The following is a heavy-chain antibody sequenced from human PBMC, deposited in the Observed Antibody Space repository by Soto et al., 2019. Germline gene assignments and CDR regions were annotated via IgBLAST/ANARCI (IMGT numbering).Heavy chain of an antibody. CDR2: IIPIFGTA. CDR1: GGTFSSYA. CDR3: AREESYSSSSRYGMDV. Sequence: QVQLVQSGAEVKKPGSSVKVSCKASGGTFSSYAISWVRQAPGQGLEWMGGIIPIFGTANYAQKFQGRVTMTADESTSTDYLELSSLRSEDTAVYYCAREESYSSSSRYGMDVWGQGPTVTVSS. J-gene: IGHJ6*02. D-gene: IGHD6-6*01. V-gene: IGHV1-69*01.